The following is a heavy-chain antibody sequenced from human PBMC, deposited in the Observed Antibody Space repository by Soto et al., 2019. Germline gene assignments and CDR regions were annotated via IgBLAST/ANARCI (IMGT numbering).Heavy chain of an antibody. CDR3: ARRSIVATAIYGMDV. V-gene: IGHV5-51*01. D-gene: IGHD3-22*01. CDR1: GYSFTSYW. Sequence: PGESLKICCKGSGYSFTSYWIGWVRQMPGKGLEWMGIIYPGDSDTRYSPSFQGQVTISADKSISTAYLQWSSLKASDTAMYYCARRSIVATAIYGMDVWGQGTTVTVSS. CDR2: IYPGDSDT. J-gene: IGHJ6*02.